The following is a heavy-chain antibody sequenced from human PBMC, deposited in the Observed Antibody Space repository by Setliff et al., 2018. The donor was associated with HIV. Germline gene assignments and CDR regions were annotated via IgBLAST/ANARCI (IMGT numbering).Heavy chain of an antibody. CDR1: GGSISSGSYY. J-gene: IGHJ6*02. Sequence: SLTCTVSGGSISSGSYYWNWIRQPAGKGLEWIGRIYTSGSTNYNPSLKSRVTISVDTSKNQFSLKLSSVTAADTAVYYCAREDYYYYGMDVWGQGTTVTVSS. V-gene: IGHV4-61*02. CDR2: IYTSGST. CDR3: AREDYYYYGMDV.